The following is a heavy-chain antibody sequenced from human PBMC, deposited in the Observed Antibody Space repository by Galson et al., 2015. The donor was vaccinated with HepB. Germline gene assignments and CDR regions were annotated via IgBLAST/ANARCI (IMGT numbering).Heavy chain of an antibody. V-gene: IGHV3-7*01. CDR3: ARTYNYGSVDY. CDR2: IKQDGSEK. Sequence: SLRLSCAASGFTFSNYWMSWVRQAPGKGLEWVANIKQDGSEKNYVDSVKGRFTISRENAKNSLHLQMDSLRAEDAAAYYCARTYNYGSVDYWGQGTLVTVSS. CDR1: GFTFSNYW. D-gene: IGHD3-10*01. J-gene: IGHJ4*02.